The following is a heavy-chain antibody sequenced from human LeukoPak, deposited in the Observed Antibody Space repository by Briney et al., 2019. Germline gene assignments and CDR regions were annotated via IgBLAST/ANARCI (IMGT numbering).Heavy chain of an antibody. V-gene: IGHV4-59*12. D-gene: IGHD1-1*01. CDR2: IYYVRST. Sequence: SETLSLTCTVSGDSITSYYWSWIRQPPGKGREWIGYIYYVRSTNYNPSLKSRVTISVDTSKNQFSLKLRSVTAADTAVYYCARAVGVGRGTYFDLWGRGTLVTVSS. J-gene: IGHJ2*01. CDR1: GDSITSYY. CDR3: ARAVGVGRGTYFDL.